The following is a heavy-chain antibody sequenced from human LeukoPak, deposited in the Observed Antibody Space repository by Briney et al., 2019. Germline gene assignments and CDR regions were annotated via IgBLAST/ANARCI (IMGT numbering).Heavy chain of an antibody. CDR1: GFTFSSYA. V-gene: IGHV3-23*01. J-gene: IGHJ4*02. Sequence: GGSLRLSCAASGFTFSSYAMSWVRQAPGKGLEWVSAISGSGGSTYYADSVKGRFTISRDNSKNTLYLQMNSLRAEDTAVYYCAKGFVVVHGPTPFDYWGQGTLVTVSS. CDR3: AKGFVVVHGPTPFDY. CDR2: ISGSGGST. D-gene: IGHD2-21*01.